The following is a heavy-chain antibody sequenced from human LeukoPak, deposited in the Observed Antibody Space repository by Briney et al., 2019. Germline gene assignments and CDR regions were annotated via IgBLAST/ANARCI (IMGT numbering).Heavy chain of an antibody. V-gene: IGHV3-21*01. CDR2: ISSSSSYI. Sequence: GGSLRLSCAASGFTFSSYSMNWVRQAPGKGLEWVSSISSSSSYIYYADSVKGRFTISRDNAKNSLYLQMNSLRAEDTAVYYCARALRVITIFGVVSNWFDPWGQGTLVTVSS. D-gene: IGHD3-3*01. CDR1: GFTFSSYS. J-gene: IGHJ5*02. CDR3: ARALRVITIFGVVSNWFDP.